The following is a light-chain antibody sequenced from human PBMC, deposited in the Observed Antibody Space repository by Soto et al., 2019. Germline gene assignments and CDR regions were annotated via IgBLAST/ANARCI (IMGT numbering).Light chain of an antibody. CDR1: SSAFGGYNY. Sequence: QSVLTQPPSASGSPGQSVTISCTGTSSAFGGYNYVSWYQQHPGKAPKLMIFEVSKRPSGVPDRFSGSKSGNTASLTVSWLQAEDEADYYCSSYAGSNNVEAVFGGGTRVTVL. CDR3: SSYAGSNNVEAV. J-gene: IGLJ2*01. V-gene: IGLV2-8*01. CDR2: EVS.